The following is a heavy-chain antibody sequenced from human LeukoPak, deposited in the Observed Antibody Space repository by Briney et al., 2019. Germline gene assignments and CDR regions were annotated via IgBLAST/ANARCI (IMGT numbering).Heavy chain of an antibody. CDR2: IYHSGST. J-gene: IGHJ3*02. V-gene: IGHV4-30-2*01. CDR1: GGSFSGYS. CDR3: ARAFHYYGSGSYYLGAFDI. D-gene: IGHD3-10*01. Sequence: PSETLSLTCAVYGGSFSGYSWSWIRQPPGKGLEWIGYIYHSGSTYYNPSLKSRVTISVDRSKNQFSLKLSSVTAADTAVYYCARAFHYYGSGSYYLGAFDIWGQGTMVTVSS.